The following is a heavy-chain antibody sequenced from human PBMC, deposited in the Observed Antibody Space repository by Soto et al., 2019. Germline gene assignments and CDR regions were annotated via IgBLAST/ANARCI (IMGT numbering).Heavy chain of an antibody. CDR2: IWYDGSNK. V-gene: IGHV3-33*01. J-gene: IGHJ4*02. D-gene: IGHD6-13*01. CDR3: ARDRQGIAAAGFLDY. Sequence: QVQLVESGGGVVQPGRSLRLSCAASGFTFSSYGMHWVRQAPGKGLEWVAVIWYDGSNKYYADSVKGRFTISRDNSKNTLYLQMNSLRAEDTAVDYCARDRQGIAAAGFLDYWGQGTLVTVSS. CDR1: GFTFSSYG.